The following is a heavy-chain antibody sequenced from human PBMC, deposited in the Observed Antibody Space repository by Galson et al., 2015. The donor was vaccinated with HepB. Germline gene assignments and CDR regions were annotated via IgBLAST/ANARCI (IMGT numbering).Heavy chain of an antibody. D-gene: IGHD2-8*02. CDR3: ESPFLMNCTGGVCHGGLYMDV. CDR2: ISSSSSYI. CDR1: GFTFSSYS. Sequence: SLRLSCAASGFTFSSYSMNWVRQAPGKGLEWVSSISSSSSYIYYAGSVKGRFTISRDNAKNSLYLQMNSLRAEDTAVYYCESPFLMNCTGGVCHGGLYMDVWGKGTTVTVSS. V-gene: IGHV3-21*01. J-gene: IGHJ6*03.